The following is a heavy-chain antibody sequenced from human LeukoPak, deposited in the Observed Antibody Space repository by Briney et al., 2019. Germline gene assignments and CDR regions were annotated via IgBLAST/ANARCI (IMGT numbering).Heavy chain of an antibody. Sequence: PSETLSLTCAVYGGSFSGYYWSWIRQPPGKGLEWTGEINHSGSTNYNPSLRSRVTISVDTSKNQFSLKPSSVTAADTAVYYCARGAAAADYWGQGTLVTVSS. CDR2: INHSGST. V-gene: IGHV4-34*01. CDR1: GGSFSGYY. J-gene: IGHJ4*02. CDR3: ARGAAAADY. D-gene: IGHD6-13*01.